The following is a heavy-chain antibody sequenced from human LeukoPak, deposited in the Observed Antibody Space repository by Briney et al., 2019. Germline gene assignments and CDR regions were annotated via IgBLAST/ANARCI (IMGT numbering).Heavy chain of an antibody. D-gene: IGHD1-26*01. CDR3: ARGGDGSYYRIPDY. CDR1: GFTFNNYA. V-gene: IGHV3-33*01. J-gene: IGHJ4*02. CDR2: IWYDGSNK. Sequence: AGGSLRLSCAASGFTFNNYAMHWVRQAPGKGLEWVAIIWYDGSNKFYADSVKGRCTVSRDNSKSTLYLQMNSLRAEDTAVYYCARGGDGSYYRIPDYWGQGTLVTVSS.